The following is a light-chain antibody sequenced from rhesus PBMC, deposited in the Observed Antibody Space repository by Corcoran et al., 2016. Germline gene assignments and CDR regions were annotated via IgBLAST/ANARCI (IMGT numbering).Light chain of an antibody. CDR2: VAS. J-gene: IGKJ4*01. CDR1: QGIIND. Sequence: DIQMTQSPSSLSASVGDRVTITCRAIQGIINDLAWYQRKPGATTKFLIFVASSWQSGIPSRFRGSGSGTNFTLTISSLQPEDSATYSCQRYYTTPRTLTFSGGTKVEIK. CDR3: QRYYTTPRTLT. V-gene: IGKV1-18*01.